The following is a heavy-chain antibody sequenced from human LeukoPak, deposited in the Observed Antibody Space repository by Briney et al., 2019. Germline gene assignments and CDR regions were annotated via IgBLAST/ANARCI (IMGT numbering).Heavy chain of an antibody. CDR1: GYTFTSYG. D-gene: IGHD3-22*01. Sequence: ASVKVSCKASGYTFTSYGISWVRQAPGQGLEWMGWISAYNGNTNYAQKLQGRVTMTTDTSTSTAYMELRSLRSDDTAVYYCASLLHDYYDTWPDYWGQGTLVTVSS. V-gene: IGHV1-18*01. CDR3: ASLLHDYYDTWPDY. CDR2: ISAYNGNT. J-gene: IGHJ4*02.